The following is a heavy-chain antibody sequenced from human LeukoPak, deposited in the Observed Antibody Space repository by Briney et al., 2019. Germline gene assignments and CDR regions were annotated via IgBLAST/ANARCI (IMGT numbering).Heavy chain of an antibody. Sequence: GESLRLSCAASGFTFSSYGLNWARQAPGKGLEWVSTISSGGHIYYEDSVKGRFTISRDNAKNSLYLQMNSLRAEDTAEYYCARDQDGGKYYYESSGYSHWGQGILVTVSS. CDR2: ISSGGHI. V-gene: IGHV3-21*01. CDR1: GFTFSSYG. CDR3: ARDQDGGKYYYESSGYSH. D-gene: IGHD3-22*01. J-gene: IGHJ4*02.